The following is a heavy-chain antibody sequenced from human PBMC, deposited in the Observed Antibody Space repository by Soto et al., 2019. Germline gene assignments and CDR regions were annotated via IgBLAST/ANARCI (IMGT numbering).Heavy chain of an antibody. J-gene: IGHJ5*02. D-gene: IGHD2-15*01. CDR3: ARRVVVVGNNWFDP. CDR2: IYYSGST. Sequence: PSETLSLTCTVSGGSISSYYWSWIRQPPGKGLEWIGYIYYSGSTNYNPSLKSRVTISVDTSKNQFSLKLSSVTAADTAVYYCARRVVVVGNNWFDPWGQGTLVTVSS. CDR1: GGSISSYY. V-gene: IGHV4-59*08.